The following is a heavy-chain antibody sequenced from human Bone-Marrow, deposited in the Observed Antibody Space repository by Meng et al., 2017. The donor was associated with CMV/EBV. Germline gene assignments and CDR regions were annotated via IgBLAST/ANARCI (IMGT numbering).Heavy chain of an antibody. D-gene: IGHD3-10*01. V-gene: IGHV4-4*02. J-gene: IGHJ5*02. CDR3: ARVLPEVVILSSLRRDNWFDP. CDR1: GGSISSNHW. CDR2: IYHSGTT. Sequence: SETLSLTCAVSGGSISSNHWWSWVRQPPGKGLEWIGEIYHSGTTDYNPSLKSRVTMSIDKSKNQFSLKLSSVTAADTAVYYCARVLPEVVILSSLRRDNWFDPWGQGTLVTVSS.